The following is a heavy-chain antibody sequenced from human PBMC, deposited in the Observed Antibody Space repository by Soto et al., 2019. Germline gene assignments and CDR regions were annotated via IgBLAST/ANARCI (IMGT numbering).Heavy chain of an antibody. CDR2: INPSGGST. CDR3: ARDRTGIAAAGNFDY. J-gene: IGHJ4*02. Sequence: QVQLVQSGAEVKKPGASVKISCKASGYTFTNYYMHWVRQAPGQGLEWMGIINPSGGSTSYAQKFQGRVTITADESTSTAYMELSSLRSEDTAVYYCARDRTGIAAAGNFDYWGQGTLVTVSS. D-gene: IGHD6-13*01. V-gene: IGHV1-46*01. CDR1: GYTFTNYY.